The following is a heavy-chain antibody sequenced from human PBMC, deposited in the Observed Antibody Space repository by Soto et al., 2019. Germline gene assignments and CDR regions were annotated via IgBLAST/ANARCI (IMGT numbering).Heavy chain of an antibody. D-gene: IGHD5-12*01. J-gene: IGHJ4*02. CDR1: GGPISSGGYS. Sequence: SETLSRTCAVSGGPISSGGYSWSLIRQPPGKGLEWIGYIYHSGSTYYNPSLKSRVTISVDRSKNQFSLKLSSVTAADTAVYYCAAGGGLPRYYWGQGTLVTVSS. V-gene: IGHV4-30-2*01. CDR3: AAGGGLPRYY. CDR2: IYHSGST.